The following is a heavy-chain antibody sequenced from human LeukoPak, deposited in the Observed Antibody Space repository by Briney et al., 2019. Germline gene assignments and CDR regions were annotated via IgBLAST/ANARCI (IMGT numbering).Heavy chain of an antibody. CDR3: ARSGVRYSSSWYLVY. Sequence: SETLSLTCTASGGSISSYYWSWIRQPPGKGLEWIWYIYYSGSTNYNPSLKSRVTISVDTSKNQFSLKLSSVTAADTAVYYCARSGVRYSSSWYLVYWGQGTLVTVSS. CDR2: IYYSGST. CDR1: GGSISSYY. J-gene: IGHJ4*02. D-gene: IGHD6-13*01. V-gene: IGHV4-59*01.